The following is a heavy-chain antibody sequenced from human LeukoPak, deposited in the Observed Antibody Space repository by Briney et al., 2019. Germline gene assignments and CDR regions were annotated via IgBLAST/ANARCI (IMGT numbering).Heavy chain of an antibody. V-gene: IGHV1-2*02. CDR1: GYTFTGYY. Sequence: EASVKVSCKASGYTFTGYYMHWVRQAPGQGLEWMGWIIPNSGGTNYAQKFQGRVTMTRDTSISTAYMELSRLRSDDTAVYYCARNPYSGSYHFYYYYYGMDVWGQGTTVTVSS. CDR3: ARNPYSGSYHFYYYYYGMDV. J-gene: IGHJ6*02. CDR2: IIPNSGGT. D-gene: IGHD1-26*01.